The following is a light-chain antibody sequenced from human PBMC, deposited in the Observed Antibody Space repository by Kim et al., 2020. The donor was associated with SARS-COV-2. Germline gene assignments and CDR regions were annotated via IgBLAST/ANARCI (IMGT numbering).Light chain of an antibody. CDR3: QQFNNYLT. CDR2: DAS. Sequence: GDRVTITCRTSQDISSALAWYQQKPGKAPKLLIFDASSLESGVPSRFSGSGSGTDFTLTINSLQPEDFATYYCQQFNNYLTFGGGTKV. J-gene: IGKJ4*01. V-gene: IGKV1D-13*01. CDR1: QDISSA.